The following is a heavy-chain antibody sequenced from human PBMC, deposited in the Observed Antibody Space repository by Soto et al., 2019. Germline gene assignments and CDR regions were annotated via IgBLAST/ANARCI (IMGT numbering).Heavy chain of an antibody. CDR2: IYYSGST. D-gene: IGHD3-22*01. CDR3: AREAGYYDSSGYYIHYSFDD. CDR1: GGSISSGGYY. Sequence: PSETLSLTCTVSGGSISSGGYYWSWIRQHPGKGLEWIGYIYYSGSTYYNPSLKSRVTISVDTSKNQFSLKLSSVTAADTAVYYCAREAGYYDSSGYYIHYSFDDWGHGTPVTVS. J-gene: IGHJ4*01. V-gene: IGHV4-31*03.